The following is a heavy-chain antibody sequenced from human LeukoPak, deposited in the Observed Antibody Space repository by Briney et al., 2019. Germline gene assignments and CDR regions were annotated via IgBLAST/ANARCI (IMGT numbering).Heavy chain of an antibody. CDR1: GFTFGDYA. V-gene: IGHV3-49*04. Sequence: GRSLRLSCTASGFTFGDYAMTWVRQAPGKGLEWVGFIRSKVYGGTPEYAASVKGRFTISRDNSKNTLYLQMNSLRAEDTAVYYCAKGGTRAERNYYYMDVWGKGTRVTVSS. CDR2: IRSKVYGGTP. CDR3: AKGGTRAERNYYYMDV. J-gene: IGHJ6*03.